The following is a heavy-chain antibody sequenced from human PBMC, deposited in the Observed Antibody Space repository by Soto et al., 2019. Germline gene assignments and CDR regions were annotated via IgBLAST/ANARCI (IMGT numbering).Heavy chain of an antibody. V-gene: IGHV1-69*19. J-gene: IGHJ4*02. Sequence: QVQLVQSGAEMKKPGSSVKVSCQSSGGTFNTYAMNWVRQARGQGPEWMGDISPMFGAANYAPKFQGRVTITADESTGTSYMQLSSLTSEDTALYFCAREVQVHTPAFVYWGQGTLVTVSS. D-gene: IGHD3-10*01. CDR1: GGTFNTYA. CDR2: ISPMFGAA. CDR3: AREVQVHTPAFVY.